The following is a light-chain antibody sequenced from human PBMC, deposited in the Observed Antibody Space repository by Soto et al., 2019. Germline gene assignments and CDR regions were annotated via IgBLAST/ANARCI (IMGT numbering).Light chain of an antibody. CDR1: QNIGSN. J-gene: IGKJ5*01. CDR2: GAS. Sequence: EVVMTQSPATLSASPGERVILSCRASQNIGSNLAWYQQRPGQAPRLLMYGASTRATETPARFSGSGSATDFTLTISSLQSEDFAVYYCQQYNIWPITFGQGTRLEIK. V-gene: IGKV3-15*01. CDR3: QQYNIWPIT.